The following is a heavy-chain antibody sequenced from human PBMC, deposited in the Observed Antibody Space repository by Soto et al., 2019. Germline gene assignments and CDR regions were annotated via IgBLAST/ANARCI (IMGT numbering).Heavy chain of an antibody. J-gene: IGHJ3*02. CDR3: ASAGSGSYYAFDI. D-gene: IGHD3-10*01. CDR1: GFTVSSNY. V-gene: IGHV3-66*01. Sequence: GGSLRLSCAASGFTVSSNYMSWVRQAPGKGLECVSVIYSGGSTYYTDSVKGKFIISRHNSKNTLYLQMNSLRAAETAVYYCASAGSGSYYAFDIWGQGTMVTVSS. CDR2: IYSGGST.